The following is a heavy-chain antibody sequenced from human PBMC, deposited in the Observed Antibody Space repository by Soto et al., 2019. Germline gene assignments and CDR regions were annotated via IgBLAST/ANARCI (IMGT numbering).Heavy chain of an antibody. Sequence: QVQLVESGGGVVQPGRSLRLSCAASGFTFSSYAMHWVRQAPGKGLEWVAVISYDGSNKYYADSVKGRFTISRDNSKNTLYLQMNSLRAEDTAVYYCARGAHIVATISNFDYWGQGTLVTVSS. CDR2: ISYDGSNK. CDR3: ARGAHIVATISNFDY. CDR1: GFTFSSYA. J-gene: IGHJ4*02. V-gene: IGHV3-30-3*01. D-gene: IGHD5-12*01.